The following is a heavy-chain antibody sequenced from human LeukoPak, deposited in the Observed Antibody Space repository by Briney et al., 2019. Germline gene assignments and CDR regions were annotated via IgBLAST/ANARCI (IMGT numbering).Heavy chain of an antibody. Sequence: ASVKVSCKASGYTFTSYYMHWVRQAPGQGLEWMGIINPSGGSTSYAQKFQGRVTMTRDMSTSTVYMELSSLRSEDTAVYYCAREIGPIQLHLWGSAFDYWGQGTLVTVSS. CDR3: AREIGPIQLHLWGSAFDY. J-gene: IGHJ4*02. CDR2: INPSGGST. D-gene: IGHD5-24*01. CDR1: GYTFTSYY. V-gene: IGHV1-46*01.